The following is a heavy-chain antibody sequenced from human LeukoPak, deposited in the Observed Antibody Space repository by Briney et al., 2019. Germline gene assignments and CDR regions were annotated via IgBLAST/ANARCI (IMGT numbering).Heavy chain of an antibody. CDR3: ARRVIVVVPAAIGPYYGMDV. CDR1: GFTFSSYG. J-gene: IGHJ6*04. Sequence: GGSLRLSCAASGFTFSSYGMHWVRQAPGKGLEWVAVIWYDGSNKYYADSVKGRFTISRDNSKNTLYLQMNSLRAEDTAVYYCARRVIVVVPAAIGPYYGMDVWGKGTTVTVSS. V-gene: IGHV3-33*01. D-gene: IGHD2-2*02. CDR2: IWYDGSNK.